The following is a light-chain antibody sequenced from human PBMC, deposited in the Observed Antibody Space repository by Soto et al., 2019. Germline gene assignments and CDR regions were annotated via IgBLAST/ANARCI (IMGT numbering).Light chain of an antibody. CDR3: QQRSNWPQIT. J-gene: IGKJ5*01. CDR1: QSITSY. CDR2: DVS. Sequence: EIVLTQSPATLSLSPGEGATLSCRARQSITSYLAWYQQKPGQAPRLLIYDVSNRATGIPARFSGSGSGTDFTLTISSLEPEDFAVYYCQQRSNWPQITLGQGTRLEIK. V-gene: IGKV3-11*01.